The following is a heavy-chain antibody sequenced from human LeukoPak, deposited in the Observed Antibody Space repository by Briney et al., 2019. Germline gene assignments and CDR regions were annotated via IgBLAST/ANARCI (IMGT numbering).Heavy chain of an antibody. V-gene: IGHV3-21*01. J-gene: IGHJ4*02. CDR3: ARVQGCSGGTCYFHY. Sequence: GGSLRLSCAASGFTFSSYSMNWVRQAPGKELEWVSSISSSSSYADSVKGRFTISRDNAKNTVYLQMNSLRAEDTAVYYCARVQGCSGGTCYFHYWGQGTLVTVSS. D-gene: IGHD2-15*01. CDR1: GFTFSSYS. CDR2: ISSSSS.